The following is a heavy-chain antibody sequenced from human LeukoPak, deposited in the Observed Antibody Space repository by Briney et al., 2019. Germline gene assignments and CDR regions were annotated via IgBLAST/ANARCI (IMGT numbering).Heavy chain of an antibody. CDR2: ISSSGSTI. CDR3: ARLLYYYDSSGPDY. D-gene: IGHD3-22*01. Sequence: GGSLTLSCAASGFTISSSAMSWVRQAPGKGLEWVTYISSSGSTIYYADSVKGRSTISRDNAKNSLYLQMNSLRAEDTAVYYCARLLYYYDSSGPDYWGQGTLVTVSS. CDR1: GFTISSSA. J-gene: IGHJ4*02. V-gene: IGHV3-48*03.